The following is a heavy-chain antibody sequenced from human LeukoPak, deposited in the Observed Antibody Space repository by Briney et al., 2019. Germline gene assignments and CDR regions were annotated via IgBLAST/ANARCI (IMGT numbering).Heavy chain of an antibody. CDR2: ITRSGAAK. J-gene: IGHJ4*02. V-gene: IGHV3-23*01. D-gene: IGHD2-2*01. CDR1: GFTFSTFA. CDR3: AREYRTAYFDY. Sequence: GGSMRLSCAASGFTFSTFAMRWGRQPPGKGLGWVSTITRSGAAKYYADSVKGRFTISRDNAKNSLYLQMNSLRAEDTAVYYCAREYRTAYFDYWGQGTLVTVSS.